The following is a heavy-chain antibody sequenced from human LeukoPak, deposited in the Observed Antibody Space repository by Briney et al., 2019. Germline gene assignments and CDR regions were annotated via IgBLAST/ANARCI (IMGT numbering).Heavy chain of an antibody. Sequence: SQTLSLTCTVSGGSISSGGYYWSWIRQHPGKGLEWIGYIYYSGSTYYNPSLKSRVTISVDTSKNQFSLKLSSVTAADTAVYYCAREGGKGVVTSVDYWGQGTLVTVSS. D-gene: IGHD3-22*01. CDR3: AREGGKGVVTSVDY. CDR2: IYYSGST. V-gene: IGHV4-31*03. J-gene: IGHJ4*02. CDR1: GGSISSGGYY.